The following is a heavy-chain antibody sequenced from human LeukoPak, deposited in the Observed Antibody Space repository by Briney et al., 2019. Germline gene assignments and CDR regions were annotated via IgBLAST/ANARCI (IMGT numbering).Heavy chain of an antibody. CDR2: IHYRGST. J-gene: IGHJ4*02. D-gene: IGHD5-18*01. CDR3: ARSVLGYSYGLHIDY. Sequence: PSETLSLTCTVSGGSISSYYWSWIRQSPGEGLEWIGYIHYRGSTNYNPSLKSRVTISVDTSKNQLSLKLSSLTAADTAVYYCARSVLGYSYGLHIDYWRQGTLVTVSS. CDR1: GGSISSYY. V-gene: IGHV4-59*01.